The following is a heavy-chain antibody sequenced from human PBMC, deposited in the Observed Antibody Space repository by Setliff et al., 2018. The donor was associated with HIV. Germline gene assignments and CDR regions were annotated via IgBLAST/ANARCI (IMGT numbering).Heavy chain of an antibody. CDR2: VYPSSSV. V-gene: IGHV4-4*07. CDR3: ARDQGESTWSYWFDP. J-gene: IGHJ5*02. CDR1: GASVSSHY. Sequence: LSLTCTVSGASVSSHYWTWIRQPAGKRLEWIGRVYPSSSVNYSPSFQSRVSMSIDTSKNQFSLTLTSVTAADTAVYYCARDQGESTWSYWFDPWGQGTQVTVSS. D-gene: IGHD6-13*01.